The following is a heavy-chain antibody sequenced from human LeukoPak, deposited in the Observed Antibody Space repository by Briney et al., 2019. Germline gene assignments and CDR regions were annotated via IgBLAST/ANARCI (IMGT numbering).Heavy chain of an antibody. V-gene: IGHV3-21*01. CDR3: GRDRDSGSYHDPISDY. CDR2: ISPSNSNA. D-gene: IGHD1-26*01. J-gene: IGHJ4*02. CDR1: GFTFSTYI. Sequence: GGSLRLSCAASGFTFSTYIMNWVRQAPGKGLEWVSSISPSNSNAYYADSVKGRFTISRDDAKNSLYLQMNSLRAEDTAVYYCGRDRDSGSYHDPISDYPGQGTLVAVSS.